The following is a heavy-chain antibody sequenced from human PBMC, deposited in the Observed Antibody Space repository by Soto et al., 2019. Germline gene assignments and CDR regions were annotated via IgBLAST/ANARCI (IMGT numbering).Heavy chain of an antibody. CDR1: GFNFSSYV. J-gene: IGHJ4*02. CDR2: IWYDGGNK. Sequence: QVQLVESGGGVVQPGRSLRLSCAASGFNFSSYVMHWVRQAPGKGLEWVAVIWYDGGNKYYADSVKGRFTISRDNSKNMLYLQMNSLRAEDTAVYYCARDGQWLPRDGLRSSYYFDYWGQGTLVTVSS. V-gene: IGHV3-33*01. D-gene: IGHD6-19*01. CDR3: ARDGQWLPRDGLRSSYYFDY.